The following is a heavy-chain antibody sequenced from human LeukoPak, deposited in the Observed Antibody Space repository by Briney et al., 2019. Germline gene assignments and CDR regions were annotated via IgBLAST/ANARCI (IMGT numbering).Heavy chain of an antibody. D-gene: IGHD3-10*01. J-gene: IGHJ4*02. CDR3: ARVHYYGSGSPPKGFDY. CDR2: IYHSGST. CDR1: GGSISSGGYY. Sequence: PSETLSLTCTVSGGSISSGGYYWSWIRQPPGKGLEWIGYIYHSGSTNYNPSLKSRVTISVDTSKNQFSLKLSSVTAADTAVYYCARVHYYGSGSPPKGFDYWGQGTLVTVSS. V-gene: IGHV4-30-2*01.